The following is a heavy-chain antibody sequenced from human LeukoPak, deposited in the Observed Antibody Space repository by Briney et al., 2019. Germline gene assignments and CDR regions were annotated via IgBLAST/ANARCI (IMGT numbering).Heavy chain of an antibody. CDR3: ARQRYFDWSPDY. D-gene: IGHD3-9*01. V-gene: IGHV4-39*01. J-gene: IGHJ4*02. CDR2: TYYSGST. CDR1: GGSISSSNYY. Sequence: PSETLSLTCTVSGGSISSSNYYWGWIRQPPGKGLEWIGSTYYSGSTYYNPSLKSRVTISADTSKNQFSLKLSSVTAADTAVYYCARQRYFDWSPDYWGQGTLVTVSS.